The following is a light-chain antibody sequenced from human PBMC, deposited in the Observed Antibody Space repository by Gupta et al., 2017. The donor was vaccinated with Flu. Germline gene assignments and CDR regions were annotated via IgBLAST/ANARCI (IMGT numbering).Light chain of an antibody. Sequence: LRVAPGGGATLSCRISQDIRSNLACYQQKPGQAPRLLIFGASARATGVPARFSGSGSGTEFTLTISSLQSEDFGVYYCQQYSQRPPYTFGQGTKLEIK. CDR2: GAS. CDR3: QQYSQRPPYT. CDR1: QDIRSN. V-gene: IGKV3-15*01. J-gene: IGKJ2*01.